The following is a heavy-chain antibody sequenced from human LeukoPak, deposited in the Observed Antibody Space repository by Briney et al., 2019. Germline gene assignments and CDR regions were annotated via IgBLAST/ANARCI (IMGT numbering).Heavy chain of an antibody. V-gene: IGHV3-21*01. CDR3: ARGLGYFDWLFLN. D-gene: IGHD3-9*01. J-gene: IGHJ4*02. CDR1: GFTFSSYN. CDR2: INTNSDYI. Sequence: GGSLRLSCAASGFTFSSYNMNWVRQALGKGLEWVSSINTNSDYIYYADSVKGRFTISRDNAKNSLYLQMNSLRAEDTAVYYCARGLGYFDWLFLNWSQGTLLTVSS.